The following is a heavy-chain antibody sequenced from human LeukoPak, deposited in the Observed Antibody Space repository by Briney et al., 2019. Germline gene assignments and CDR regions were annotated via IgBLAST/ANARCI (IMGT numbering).Heavy chain of an antibody. J-gene: IGHJ4*02. CDR3: ARGHPTLWFGESV. V-gene: IGHV1-46*01. Sequence: GASVKVSCKASGYTFTSYYMHWVRQAPGQGLEWMGIINPSGGSTSYAQKFQGRVTMTRNTSISTAYMELSSLRSEDTAVYYCARGHPTLWFGESVWGQGTLVTVSS. CDR1: GYTFTSYY. CDR2: INPSGGST. D-gene: IGHD3-10*01.